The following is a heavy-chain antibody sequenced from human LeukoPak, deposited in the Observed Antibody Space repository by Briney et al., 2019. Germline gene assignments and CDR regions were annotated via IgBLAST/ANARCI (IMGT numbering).Heavy chain of an antibody. V-gene: IGHV1-8*03. J-gene: IGHJ4*01. CDR3: ARGFRGSGWPTSSPYSGY. CDR1: GYTFTSYD. CDR2: MNPNSGNT. Sequence: ASVKVSCKASGYTFTSYDINWVRQATGQGLEWMGWMNPNSGNTGYAQKFQGRVTITRNTSISTAYMELSSLRSEDTAVYYCARGFRGSGWPTSSPYSGYWGHGTLVTVS. D-gene: IGHD6-19*01.